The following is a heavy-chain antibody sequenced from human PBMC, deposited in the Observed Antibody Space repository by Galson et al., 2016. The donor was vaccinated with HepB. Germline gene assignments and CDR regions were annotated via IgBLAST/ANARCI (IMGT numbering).Heavy chain of an antibody. CDR1: GFTFHNYG. CDR2: ISGSAVYT. D-gene: IGHD4/OR15-4a*01. CDR3: AKNRYDYGPLED. V-gene: IGHV3-23*01. Sequence: SLRLSCAASGFTFHNYGMSWVRQAPGKGLEWVSSISGSAVYTNYADSVKGRFPISRDNSETTLHLQMDSLRAEDTAVYYCAKNRYDYGPLEDWGQGTLVTVSS. J-gene: IGHJ4*02.